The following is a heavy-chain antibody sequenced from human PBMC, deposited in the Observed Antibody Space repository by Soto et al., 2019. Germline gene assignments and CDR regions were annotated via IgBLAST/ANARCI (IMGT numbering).Heavy chain of an antibody. D-gene: IGHD2-2*01. CDR3: ARLLYVVPAAGPRRWSHYYFDY. CDR1: GGSISSSSYY. CDR2: IYYSGST. Sequence: SETLSLTCTVSGGSISSSSYYWGWIRQPPGKGLEWIGSIYYSGSTYYNPSLKSRVTISVDTSKNQFSLKLSSVTSADTAVYYCARLLYVVPAAGPRRWSHYYFDYWGQGTLVTVSS. J-gene: IGHJ4*02. V-gene: IGHV4-39*01.